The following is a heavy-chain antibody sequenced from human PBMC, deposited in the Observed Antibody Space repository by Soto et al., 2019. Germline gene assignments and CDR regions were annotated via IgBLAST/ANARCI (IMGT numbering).Heavy chain of an antibody. CDR1: GFTFSTYD. CDR3: ARAYSGRLPRRADDYFAMDV. J-gene: IGHJ6*02. CDR2: IGAADDP. V-gene: IGHV3-13*05. D-gene: IGHD2-15*01. Sequence: EVQLVESGGGVVQPGESLRLSCAASGFTFSTYDMHWVRQTTGKGLEWVSAIGAADDPYYLGSVKGRFTISRANAKNSLYLQMNSLRAEDTAVYYCARAYSGRLPRRADDYFAMDVWGQGTTVTVSS.